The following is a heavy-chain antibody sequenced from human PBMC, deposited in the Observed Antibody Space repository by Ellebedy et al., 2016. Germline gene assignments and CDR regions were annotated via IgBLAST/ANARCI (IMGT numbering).Heavy chain of an antibody. D-gene: IGHD6-6*01. CDR3: AGISSIAARPPY. Sequence: ASVKVSXXASGYTFTGYYMHWVRQAPGQGLEWMGIINPSGGSTSYAQKFQGRVTMTRDTSISTAYMELSRLRSDDTAVYYCAGISSIAARPPYWGQGTLVTVSS. V-gene: IGHV1-2*02. J-gene: IGHJ4*02. CDR1: GYTFTGYY. CDR2: INPSGGST.